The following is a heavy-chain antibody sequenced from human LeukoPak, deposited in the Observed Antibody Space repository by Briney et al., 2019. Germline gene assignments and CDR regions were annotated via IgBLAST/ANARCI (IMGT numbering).Heavy chain of an antibody. CDR3: ARARDSSSWFSSDY. D-gene: IGHD6-13*01. CDR2: IQQDGSEK. J-gene: IGHJ4*02. V-gene: IGHV3-7*04. CDR1: GLTFSSYW. Sequence: PGGSLRLSCAASGLTFSSYWMNWVRQAPRKGLEWVANIQQDGSEKYYVDSVKGRFTISRDNAKNSLYLQMNSLRAEDTAVYYCARARDSSSWFSSDYWGQGTLVTVSS.